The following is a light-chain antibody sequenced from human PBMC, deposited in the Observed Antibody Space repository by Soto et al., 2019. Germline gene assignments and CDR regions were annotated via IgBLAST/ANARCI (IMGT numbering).Light chain of an antibody. CDR3: SSYGGSNNYV. V-gene: IGLV2-8*01. J-gene: IGLJ1*01. CDR1: SSDA. Sequence: QSALTQPPSASGSPGQSVTISCTGTSSDAFWYQQHPGKAPKLMIYEVNKRPSGVPDRFSGSQSGNTASLTVSGLQAEGEADYYCSSYGGSNNYVFGTGTKLTVL. CDR2: EVN.